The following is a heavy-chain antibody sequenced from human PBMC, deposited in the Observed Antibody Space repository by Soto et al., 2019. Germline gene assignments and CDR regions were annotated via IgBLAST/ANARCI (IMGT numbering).Heavy chain of an antibody. J-gene: IGHJ4*02. Sequence: QVQLQESGPGLVKPSQTLSLTCTVSGGSISSGDYYWSWIRQPPGKGLEWIGYIYYSGSTYYSPSLKGRVTISVDTSKSQFSLKLSSVTAADTAVYYCARVQAWLRFWDYWGQGTLVIVSS. V-gene: IGHV4-30-4*01. CDR3: ARVQAWLRFWDY. D-gene: IGHD5-12*01. CDR2: IYYSGST. CDR1: GGSISSGDYY.